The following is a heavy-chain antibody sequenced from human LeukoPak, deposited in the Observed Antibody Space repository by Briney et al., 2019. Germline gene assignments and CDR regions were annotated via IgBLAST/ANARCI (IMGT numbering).Heavy chain of an antibody. CDR2: INSDGSST. V-gene: IGHV3-74*01. J-gene: IGHJ4*02. Sequence: PGGSLRLSCAASGFTFSSYWMHWVRQAPGKGLVWVSRINSDGSSTSYADSVKGRFTTSRDNSKNTLYLQMNSLRAEDMAMYYCAKLAGTSAAGLPGLPSYYFDYWGQGTLVTVPS. CDR3: AKLAGTSAAGLPGLPSYYFDY. CDR1: GFTFSSYW. D-gene: IGHD6-13*01.